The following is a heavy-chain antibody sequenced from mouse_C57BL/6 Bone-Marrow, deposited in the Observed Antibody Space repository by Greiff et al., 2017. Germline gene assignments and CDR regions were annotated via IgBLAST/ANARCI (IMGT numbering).Heavy chain of an antibody. CDR1: GFNIKDDY. D-gene: IGHD1-1*01. CDR2: IDPENGDT. J-gene: IGHJ2*01. V-gene: IGHV14-4*01. Sequence: EVQRVESGAELVRPGASVKLSCTASGFNIKDDYMHWVKQRPEQGLEWIGWIDPENGDTEYASKFQGKATITADTSSHTAYLQLSSLTSEDTAVYYCASVVHYWGQGTTLTVSS. CDR3: ASVVHY.